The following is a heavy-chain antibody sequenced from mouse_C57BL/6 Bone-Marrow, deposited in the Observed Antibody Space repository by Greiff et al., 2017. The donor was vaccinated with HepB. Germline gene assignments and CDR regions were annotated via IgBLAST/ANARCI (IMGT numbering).Heavy chain of an antibody. J-gene: IGHJ4*01. CDR2: IDPENGDT. V-gene: IGHV14-4*01. CDR1: GFNINDDY. D-gene: IGHD2-3*01. Sequence: EVQLQQSGAELVRPGASVKLSCTASGFNINDDYMHWVKQRPEQGLEWIGWIDPENGDTEYASKFQGKATITADTSSNTAYLQLSSLTSEDTAVYYCTTVYDGYFLYAMDFWGRGTSVTVSS. CDR3: TTVYDGYFLYAMDF.